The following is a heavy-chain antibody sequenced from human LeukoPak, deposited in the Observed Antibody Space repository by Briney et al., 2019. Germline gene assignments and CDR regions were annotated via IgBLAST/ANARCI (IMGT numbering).Heavy chain of an antibody. J-gene: IGHJ4*02. V-gene: IGHV1-8*01. CDR1: GYTFTSYD. D-gene: IGHD6-19*01. CDR2: MNPNSSNT. CDR3: AKVPLRSGWKVFDY. Sequence: GASVKVSCKASGYTFTSYDINWVRQATGQGLEWMGWMNPNSSNTGYAQKFQGRATMTRNTSISTAYMELSSLRSEDTAVYYCAKVPLRSGWKVFDYWGQGTLVTVSS.